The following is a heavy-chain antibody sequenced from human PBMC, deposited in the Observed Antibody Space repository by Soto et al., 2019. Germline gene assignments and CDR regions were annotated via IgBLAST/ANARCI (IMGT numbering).Heavy chain of an antibody. CDR2: IRSKAYGGTT. V-gene: IGHV3-49*04. CDR1: GFTFGDYA. D-gene: IGHD2-8*01. CDR3: TTYCTNGVCYPVP. J-gene: IGHJ5*02. Sequence: LRLSCTASGFTFGDYAMSWVRQAPGKGLEWVGFIRSKAYGGTTEYAASVKGRFTISRDDSKSIAYLQMNSLKTEDTAVYYCTTYCTNGVCYPVPWGQGTLVTVSS.